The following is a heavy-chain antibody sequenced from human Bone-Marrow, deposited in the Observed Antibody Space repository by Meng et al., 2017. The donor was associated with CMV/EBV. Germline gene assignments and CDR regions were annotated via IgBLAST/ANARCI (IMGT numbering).Heavy chain of an antibody. J-gene: IGHJ6*02. CDR3: ASSLYCSSTSCYPGENYYYYGMDV. Sequence: ASVKVSCKASGYTFTGYYMHWVRQAPGQGLEWMGWINPNSGGTNYAQKFQGRVTMTRDTSISTAYMELSRLRSEDTAVYYCASSLYCSSTSCYPGENYYYYGMDVWGQGTKVTVSS. CDR2: INPNSGGT. D-gene: IGHD2-2*01. CDR1: GYTFTGYY. V-gene: IGHV1-2*02.